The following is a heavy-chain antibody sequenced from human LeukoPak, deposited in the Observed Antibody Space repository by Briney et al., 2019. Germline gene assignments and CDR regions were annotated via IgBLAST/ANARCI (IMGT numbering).Heavy chain of an antibody. D-gene: IGHD6-13*01. Sequence: GGSLRLSCAASGFTFSSYGMHWVRQAPGKGLEWVAVISCDGSNKYYADSVKGRFTISRDNSKNTLYLQMNSLRAEDTAVYYCAKGLGSSWINWFDPWGQGTLVTVSS. CDR2: ISCDGSNK. J-gene: IGHJ5*02. CDR1: GFTFSSYG. CDR3: AKGLGSSWINWFDP. V-gene: IGHV3-30*18.